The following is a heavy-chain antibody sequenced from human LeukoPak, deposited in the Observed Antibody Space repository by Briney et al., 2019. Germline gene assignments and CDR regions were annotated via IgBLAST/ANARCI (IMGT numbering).Heavy chain of an antibody. J-gene: IGHJ4*02. CDR2: IDPSDSYT. Sequence: PGASLRISCQGSGYSFTSYWITWVRQMPGKGLEWMGRIDPSDSYTNYSPSFQGHVTISVDKSISTAYLQWSSLKASDTAMYYCARRDRYSWYSFDYWGQGTLVTVSS. D-gene: IGHD6-13*01. CDR1: GYSFTSYW. V-gene: IGHV5-10-1*01. CDR3: ARRDRYSWYSFDY.